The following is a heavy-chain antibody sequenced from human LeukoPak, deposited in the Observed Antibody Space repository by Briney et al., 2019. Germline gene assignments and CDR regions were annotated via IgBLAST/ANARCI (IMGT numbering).Heavy chain of an antibody. CDR1: GFTFSSYA. J-gene: IGHJ4*02. CDR3: ARGRERVLLWFGELGYYFDY. Sequence: GGSLRLSCAASGFTFSSYAMHWVRQAPGEGLEWVAVISYDGSNKYYADSVKGRFTISRDNSKYTLYLQMNSLRAEDTAVYYCARGRERVLLWFGELGYYFDYWGQGTLVTVSS. D-gene: IGHD3-10*01. V-gene: IGHV3-30*04. CDR2: ISYDGSNK.